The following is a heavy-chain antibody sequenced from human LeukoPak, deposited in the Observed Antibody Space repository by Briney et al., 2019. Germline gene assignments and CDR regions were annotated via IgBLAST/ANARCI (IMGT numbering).Heavy chain of an antibody. Sequence: PGGSLRLSCAASGFTFSSYAMNWVRQAPGKGLEWVSSISSSSSYIYYADSVKGRFTISRDNAKNSLYLQMNSLRAEDTAVYYCARESAEGHSFGYIGYFWGQGTLVTVS. CDR3: ARESAEGHSFGYIGYF. J-gene: IGHJ4*02. V-gene: IGHV3-21*01. CDR2: ISSSSSYI. D-gene: IGHD5-18*01. CDR1: GFTFSSYA.